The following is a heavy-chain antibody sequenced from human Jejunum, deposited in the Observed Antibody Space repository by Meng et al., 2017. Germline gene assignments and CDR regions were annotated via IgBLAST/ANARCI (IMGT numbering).Heavy chain of an antibody. CDR2: ISPTDGST. Sequence: QGQLLTSGSEVKKPGAPVKISCKASGYIFTSYYFHWVRQAPGQGLEWMGLISPTDGSTTYAQKFQARVTMTTDTSTSTVYMDLSSLRSDDTAVYYCARDSSAYWFDYWGQGTLVTVSS. J-gene: IGHJ4*02. CDR1: GYIFTSYY. V-gene: IGHV1-46*01. D-gene: IGHD3-22*01. CDR3: ARDSSAYWFDY.